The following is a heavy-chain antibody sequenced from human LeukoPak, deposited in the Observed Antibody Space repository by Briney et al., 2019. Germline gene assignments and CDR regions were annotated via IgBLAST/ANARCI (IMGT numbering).Heavy chain of an antibody. J-gene: IGHJ4*02. V-gene: IGHV4-34*01. CDR3: AGSGFGESTFDY. CDR1: GGSISDYF. D-gene: IGHD3-10*01. CDR2: INQSGNT. Sequence: SETLSLTCGVYGGSISDYFWSWIRQPPGKGLEWIGEINQSGNTNYNPSLNSRVTISVDTSKNQFSLRLSSVTAADTAVYYCAGSGFGESTFDYWGQGTLVTVSS.